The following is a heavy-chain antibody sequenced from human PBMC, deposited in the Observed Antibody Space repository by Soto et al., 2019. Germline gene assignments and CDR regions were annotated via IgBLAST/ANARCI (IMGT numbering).Heavy chain of an antibody. J-gene: IGHJ4*02. D-gene: IGHD6-19*01. CDR2: TLYYGSNK. Sequence: GGSLRLSCAASGFIFNNNAMHWVRQAPGKGLEWVAVTLYYGSNKYYAVSVKGRFTISRDNSKNTLYLEMNSLRAEDTAVYYCARDRSRGWSYFDYWGQGT. CDR3: ARDRSRGWSYFDY. V-gene: IGHV3-30*03. CDR1: GFIFNNNA.